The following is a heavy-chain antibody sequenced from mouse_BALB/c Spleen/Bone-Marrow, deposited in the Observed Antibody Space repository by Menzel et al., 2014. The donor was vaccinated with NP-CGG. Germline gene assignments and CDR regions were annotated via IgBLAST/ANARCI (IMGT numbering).Heavy chain of an antibody. CDR3: TTSRGYNWFAY. V-gene: IGHV1S81*02. D-gene: IGHD2-2*01. Sequence: QVHVKQSGAELVKPGASVKLSCKASGYTFTSYYMYWVKQRPGQGLEWIGEINPSNGGADFNEKFKIKATLTVDKSSSTAYIQLSSLTSEDSAVYYCTTSRGYNWFAYWGQGTLVTVSA. J-gene: IGHJ3*01. CDR2: INPSNGGA. CDR1: GYTFTSYY.